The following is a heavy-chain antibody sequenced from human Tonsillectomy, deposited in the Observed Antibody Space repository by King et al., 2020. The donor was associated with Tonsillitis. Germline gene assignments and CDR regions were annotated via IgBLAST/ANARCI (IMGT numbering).Heavy chain of an antibody. Sequence: VQLVESGGGLVQPGGSLRLSCAASGFTVSSNYMSWVRQAPGKGLEWVSVIYSGGTTFYADSVKGRFTISRDNSKNTLYLQMNSLGAEDTAVYYCARDRDAYSYSQDAFDIWGQGTMVTVSS. CDR2: IYSGGTT. D-gene: IGHD5-18*01. CDR1: GFTVSSNY. V-gene: IGHV3-66*01. CDR3: ARDRDAYSYSQDAFDI. J-gene: IGHJ3*02.